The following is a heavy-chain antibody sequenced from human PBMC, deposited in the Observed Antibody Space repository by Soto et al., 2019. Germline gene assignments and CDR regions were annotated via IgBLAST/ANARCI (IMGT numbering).Heavy chain of an antibody. Sequence: RASVKVSCKASGYTFTSYAMHWVRQAPGQRLEWMGWINAGNGNTKYSQKFQGRVTITRDTSASTAYMELSSLRSEDTAVYYCARDIVLMVYAMDYWGQGTLVTVSS. CDR1: GYTFTSYA. CDR3: ARDIVLMVYAMDY. D-gene: IGHD2-8*01. V-gene: IGHV1-3*01. CDR2: INAGNGNT. J-gene: IGHJ4*02.